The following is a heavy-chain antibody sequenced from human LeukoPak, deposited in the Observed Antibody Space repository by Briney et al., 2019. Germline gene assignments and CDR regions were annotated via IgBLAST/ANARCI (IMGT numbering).Heavy chain of an antibody. J-gene: IGHJ2*01. D-gene: IGHD3-22*01. CDR3: ARGYDGSGYYYRNWYFDL. CDR1: GGSISSGSYY. Sequence: SQTLSLTCTVSGGSISSGSYYWSWIRQPAGQGLEYIGRMYTSGGTNYNPSLKSRVTISVDTSKNQFSLKLSSVTAADTAVYYCARGYDGSGYYYRNWYFDLWGRGTLVTVSS. V-gene: IGHV4-61*02. CDR2: MYTSGGT.